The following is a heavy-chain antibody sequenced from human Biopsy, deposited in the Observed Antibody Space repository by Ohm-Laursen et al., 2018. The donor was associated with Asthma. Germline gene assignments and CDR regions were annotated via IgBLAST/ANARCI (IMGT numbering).Heavy chain of an antibody. CDR1: GFTFGSYA. CDR3: ARDVMEWYLPAFDF. J-gene: IGHJ4*02. CDR2: GGSYYDGGLK. D-gene: IGHD3-3*01. V-gene: IGHV3-30-3*01. Sequence: SLRLSCTASGFTFGSYAMHWVRQALGKGLEWVAVGGSYYDGGLKYYADSVNGRFTVSRDDSKNTLYLQMNSLRPDDTAVYYCARDVMEWYLPAFDFWGQGTLVTVSS.